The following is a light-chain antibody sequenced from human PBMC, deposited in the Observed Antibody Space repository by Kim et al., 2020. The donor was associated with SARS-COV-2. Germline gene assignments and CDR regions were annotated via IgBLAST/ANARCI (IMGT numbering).Light chain of an antibody. V-gene: IGKV3-11*01. J-gene: IGKJ2*01. CDR1: QNVTSH. CDR3: QQRSSWPRMYT. CDR2: DAS. Sequence: EIVLTQSPATLSLSPGERATLSCRASQNVTSHLAWFQQKPGQPPRLLIYDASDRATGIPARFSATGSGTDFTLTISSLEPEDFAVYYCQQRSSWPRMYTFGQGTKLEI.